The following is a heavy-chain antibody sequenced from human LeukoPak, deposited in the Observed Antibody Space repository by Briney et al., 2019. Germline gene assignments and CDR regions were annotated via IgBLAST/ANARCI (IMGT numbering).Heavy chain of an antibody. CDR3: VKDGHYPDDSGYYYEDS. J-gene: IGHJ4*02. CDR2: ISGSGDA. V-gene: IGHV3-23*01. CDR1: GFTFGGYA. Sequence: GGSLRLSCAASGFTFGGYAMSWVRQAPGKGLEWVSLISGSGDAYDADSVQGRFTISRDNSKNTLYLQMNSLRAEDTAVYYCVKDGHYPDDSGYYYEDSWGQGTLVTVSS. D-gene: IGHD3-22*01.